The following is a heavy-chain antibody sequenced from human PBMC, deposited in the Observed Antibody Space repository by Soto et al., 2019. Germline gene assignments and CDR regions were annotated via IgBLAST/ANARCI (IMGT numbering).Heavy chain of an antibody. CDR3: ARVPTGGYDWN. Sequence: EVQLVESGGGLVQPGGSLRLSCAASGFTFSSYWMHWVRQAPGKGLVWVSRINSDGSTTNYADPVKGRFTISRDNAKNXXXXQMNSLRAEDTAVYYCARVPTGGYDWNWGQGTLVTVSS. V-gene: IGHV3-74*01. D-gene: IGHD5-12*01. CDR2: INSDGSTT. J-gene: IGHJ4*02. CDR1: GFTFSSYW.